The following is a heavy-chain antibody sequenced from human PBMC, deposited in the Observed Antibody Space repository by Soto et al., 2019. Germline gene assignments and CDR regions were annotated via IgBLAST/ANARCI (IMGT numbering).Heavy chain of an antibody. V-gene: IGHV3-33*03. CDR1: GFTFSLYG. CDR3: ASVGHNGYDLDFDY. CDR2: IWNDGSEK. D-gene: IGHD5-12*01. J-gene: IGHJ4*02. Sequence: QVQLFQSGGGVVQPGGSWRLSCAASGFTFSLYGMHWVRQAPGKGLEWVAVIWNDGSEKNYADSVKGRFTLSGDSSKNTLYLEMNSLRVEDTAVYYCASVGHNGYDLDFDYWGQGTLVTVSS.